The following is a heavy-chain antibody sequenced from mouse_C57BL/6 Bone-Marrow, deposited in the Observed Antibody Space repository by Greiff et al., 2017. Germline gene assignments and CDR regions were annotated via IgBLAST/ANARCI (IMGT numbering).Heavy chain of an antibody. CDR3: ARWSLRRGFAY. Sequence: QVQLQQSGAELAKPGASVKLSCKASGYTFTSYWMHWVKQRPGQGLEWIGYINPSSGYTKYNQKFKDKATFTADKSSSTAYMQLSSLTYEDSAVYYCARWSLRRGFAYWGQGTLVTVSA. J-gene: IGHJ3*01. CDR1: GYTFTSYW. V-gene: IGHV1-7*01. D-gene: IGHD1-2*01. CDR2: INPSSGYT.